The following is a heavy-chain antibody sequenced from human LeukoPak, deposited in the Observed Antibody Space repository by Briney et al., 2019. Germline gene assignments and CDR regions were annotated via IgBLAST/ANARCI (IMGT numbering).Heavy chain of an antibody. D-gene: IGHD4-11*01. J-gene: IGHJ6*03. V-gene: IGHV1-69*05. CDR3: ARDDGRSVWWGHDYSNYAPPYYYMDV. CDR1: GGTFSSYA. CDR2: IIPIFGTA. Sequence: SVKVSCKASGGTFSSYAISWVRQAPGQGLEWMGGIIPIFGTANYAQKSQGRVTITTDESTSTAYMELSSLRSEDTAVYYCARDDGRSVWWGHDYSNYAPPYYYMDVWGKGTTVTVSS.